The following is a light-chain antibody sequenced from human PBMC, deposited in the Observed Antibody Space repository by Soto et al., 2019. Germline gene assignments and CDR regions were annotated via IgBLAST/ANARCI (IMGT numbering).Light chain of an antibody. Sequence: AIQMTQSPSSLSASVGDRVTITCRASQGIRNDLGWYQQRPGKAPNLLIYAASSLQSGAPSRFSGSGSGTDFTLTISSLQPEDFGTYYCLQDYNYPLTFGQGTKVEIK. CDR3: LQDYNYPLT. CDR2: AAS. J-gene: IGKJ1*01. CDR1: QGIRND. V-gene: IGKV1-6*01.